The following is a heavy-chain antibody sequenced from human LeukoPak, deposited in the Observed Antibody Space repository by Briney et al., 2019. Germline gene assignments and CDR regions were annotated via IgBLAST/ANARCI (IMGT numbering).Heavy chain of an antibody. J-gene: IGHJ5*02. D-gene: IGHD1-26*01. CDR3: ARIVIVGATRWFDP. Sequence: IPSETLSLTCTVSGGSISSSSYYWAWIRQPPGKGLEWIGSIYYSGSTYYNPSLKSRVTISVDTSKNQFSLKLTSVTAADTALYYCARIVIVGATRWFDPWGQGTLVTVSS. V-gene: IGHV4-39*07. CDR2: IYYSGST. CDR1: GGSISSSSYY.